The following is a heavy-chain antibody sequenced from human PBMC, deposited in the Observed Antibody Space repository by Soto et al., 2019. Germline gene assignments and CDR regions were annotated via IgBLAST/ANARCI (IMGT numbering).Heavy chain of an antibody. Sequence: QVQLQQWGAGLLKPSETLSLTCAVYGGSFSGYYWSWIRQPPGKGLEWNGETNHSGSTNYNPSLKSRGTRPVAXXKXQXXLKLGSVTAADTAVYYCARGWRRRQFRRRGGYFDLWGRGTLVTVSS. CDR1: GGSFSGYY. D-gene: IGHD1-1*01. CDR3: ARGWRRRQFRRRGGYFDL. CDR2: TNHSGST. V-gene: IGHV4-34*01. J-gene: IGHJ2*01.